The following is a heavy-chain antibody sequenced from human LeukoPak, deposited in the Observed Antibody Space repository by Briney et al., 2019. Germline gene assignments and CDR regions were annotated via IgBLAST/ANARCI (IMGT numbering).Heavy chain of an antibody. CDR2: ISAYNGNT. Sequence: ASVKVSCKASGYTFTSYGISWVRQAPGQGLEWMGWISAYNGNTNYAQKLQGRVTMTTDTSTSTAYMELRSLRSDDTAVYYCARDRGCSSSTSCYWSYYYYYYMDVWGKGTTVTVSS. D-gene: IGHD2-2*01. CDR1: GYTFTSYG. V-gene: IGHV1-18*01. CDR3: ARDRGCSSSTSCYWSYYYYYYMDV. J-gene: IGHJ6*03.